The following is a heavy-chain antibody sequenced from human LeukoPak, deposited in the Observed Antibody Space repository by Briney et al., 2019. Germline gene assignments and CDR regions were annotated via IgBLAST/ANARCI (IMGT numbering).Heavy chain of an antibody. V-gene: IGHV3-23*01. CDR1: GFTFSSYA. D-gene: IGHD2-2*01. J-gene: IGHJ4*02. CDR3: AKEGVRSSSTSHYLH. CDR2: ISGSGGST. Sequence: GGSLRLSCAASGFTFSSYAMSWVRQAPGKGLEWVSAISGSGGSTYYADSVKGRFTISRDNSKNTLYLQMNSLRAEDAAVYYCAKEGVRSSSTSHYLHWGQGTLVTVSS.